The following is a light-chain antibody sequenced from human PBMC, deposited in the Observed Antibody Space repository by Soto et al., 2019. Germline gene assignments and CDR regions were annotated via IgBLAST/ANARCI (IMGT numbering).Light chain of an antibody. CDR3: KKYGTSPIT. Sequence: EIVMTQSPATLFVSPGDRAILSCRAGQGVTTNFAWYQQKSGQSPRLLIYDVSHRATGVPARFSGTGSGTDFTLTISRLEPEDYAVYHCKKYGTSPITVGKGKRLEIK. CDR1: QGVTTN. V-gene: IGKV3-15*01. CDR2: DVS. J-gene: IGKJ5*01.